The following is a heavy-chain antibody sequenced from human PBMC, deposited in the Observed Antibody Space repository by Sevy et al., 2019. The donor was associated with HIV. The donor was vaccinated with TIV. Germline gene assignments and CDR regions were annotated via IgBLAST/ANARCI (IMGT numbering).Heavy chain of an antibody. CDR1: GFTVSNNY. CDR3: ARDVLIAAAGTDYYYGMDV. D-gene: IGHD6-13*01. CDR2: LYAGGNP. V-gene: IGHV3-66*02. Sequence: GGSLRLSCAASGFTVSNNYISWVRQAPGKGLEWVSALYAGGNPYYADSVKGRFTISRDNSKNTLYLQMNSLRAEDTAVYYCARDVLIAAAGTDYYYGMDVWGQGTTVTVSS. J-gene: IGHJ6*02.